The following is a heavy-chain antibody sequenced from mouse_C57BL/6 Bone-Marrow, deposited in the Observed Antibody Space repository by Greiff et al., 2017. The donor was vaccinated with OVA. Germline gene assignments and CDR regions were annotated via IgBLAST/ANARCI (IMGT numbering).Heavy chain of an antibody. D-gene: IGHD1-1*01. CDR1: GFTFSSYA. V-gene: IGHV5-9-1*02. CDR3: TREPSTVLEGHYFDY. J-gene: IGHJ2*01. CDR2: ISSGVDYI. Sequence: EVMLVESGEGLVKPGGSLKLSCAASGFTFSSYAMSWVRQTPEKRLEWVAYISSGVDYIYYADTVKGRFTISRDNARNTLYLQMSSLKSEDTAMYYCTREPSTVLEGHYFDYWGQGTTLTVSS.